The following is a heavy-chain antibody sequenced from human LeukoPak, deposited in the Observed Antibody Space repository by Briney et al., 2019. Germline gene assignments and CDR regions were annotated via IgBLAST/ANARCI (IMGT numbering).Heavy chain of an antibody. J-gene: IGHJ6*03. Sequence: GGSLRLSCAASGFTVSSNYMSWVRQAPGKGLEWVSVIYSGGSTYYADSVKGRFTISRDNAKNTLYLQMNSLRAEDTAVYYCARDASGYGEHYYYYYYMDVWGKGTTVTVSS. CDR2: IYSGGST. D-gene: IGHD5-12*01. CDR1: GFTVSSNY. V-gene: IGHV3-66*01. CDR3: ARDASGYGEHYYYYYYMDV.